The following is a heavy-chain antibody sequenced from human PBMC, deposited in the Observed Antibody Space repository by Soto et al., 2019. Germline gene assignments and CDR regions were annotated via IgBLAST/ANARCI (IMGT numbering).Heavy chain of an antibody. V-gene: IGHV1-69*02. CDR2: IIPILGIA. D-gene: IGHD2-2*01. CDR3: ARSASHCSSTSCYHY. Sequence: ASVKVSCKASGGTFSSYTISWVRQAPGQGLEWMGRIIPILGIANYAQKFQGRVTITADKSTSAAYMELSSLRSEDTAVYYCARSASHCSSTSCYHYWGQGTLVTVSS. CDR1: GGTFSSYT. J-gene: IGHJ4*02.